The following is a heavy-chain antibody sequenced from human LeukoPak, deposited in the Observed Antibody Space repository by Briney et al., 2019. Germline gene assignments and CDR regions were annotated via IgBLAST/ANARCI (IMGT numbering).Heavy chain of an antibody. CDR1: GGSISSYY. J-gene: IGHJ5*02. D-gene: IGHD3-22*01. CDR3: ASAPYYYDSSGYHNWFDP. V-gene: IGHV4-59*12. CDR2: IYYSGST. Sequence: SETLSLTCTVSGGSISSYYWSWIRQPPGKGLEWIGYIYYSGSTYYNPSLKSRVTISVDTSRNQFSLKLSSVTAADTAVYYCASAPYYYDSSGYHNWFDPWGQGTLVTVSS.